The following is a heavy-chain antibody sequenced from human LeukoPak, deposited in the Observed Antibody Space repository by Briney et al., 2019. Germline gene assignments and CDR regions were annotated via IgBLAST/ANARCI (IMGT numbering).Heavy chain of an antibody. CDR1: GGSISSYY. CDR3: ARGYSSSSPLPFDY. D-gene: IGHD6-6*01. Sequence: SETLSLTCTVSGGSISSYYWSWIRQPPGKGLEWIGYIYYSGSTNYNPSLKSRVTISVDTSKNQFSLKLSSVTAADTAVYYCARGYSSSSPLPFDYWGQGTLVTVSS. CDR2: IYYSGST. J-gene: IGHJ4*02. V-gene: IGHV4-59*01.